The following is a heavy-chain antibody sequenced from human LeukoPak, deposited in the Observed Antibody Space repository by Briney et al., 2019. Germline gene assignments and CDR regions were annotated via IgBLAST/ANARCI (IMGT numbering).Heavy chain of an antibody. J-gene: IGHJ4*02. Sequence: GGSLRLSCAASGFTFSNYGMNWVRQAPGKGLFWVSAITGGGDTTYYSDSVKGRFTISRDNSKNTLFLQMNSLRAEDTALYYCAKVISSGYYYDSWGQGTLVTVSS. CDR1: GFTFSNYG. V-gene: IGHV3-23*01. CDR2: ITGGGDTT. CDR3: AKVISSGYYYDS. D-gene: IGHD3-22*01.